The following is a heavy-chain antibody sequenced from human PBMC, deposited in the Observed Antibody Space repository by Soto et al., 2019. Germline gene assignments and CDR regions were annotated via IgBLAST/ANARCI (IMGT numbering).Heavy chain of an antibody. CDR3: AVCSGGSCYSDAFDI. Sequence: SVKVSCKASGGTFSSYTSSWVRQAPGQGLEWMGRIIPILGIANYAQKFQGRVTITADKSTSTAYMELSSLRSEDTAVYYCAVCSGGSCYSDAFDIWGQGTIVTVSS. D-gene: IGHD2-15*01. CDR1: GGTFSSYT. V-gene: IGHV1-69*02. J-gene: IGHJ3*02. CDR2: IIPILGIA.